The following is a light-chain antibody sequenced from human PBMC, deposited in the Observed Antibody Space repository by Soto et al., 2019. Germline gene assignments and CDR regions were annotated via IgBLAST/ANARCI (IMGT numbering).Light chain of an antibody. CDR2: AAS. V-gene: IGKV1-12*01. CDR3: QQANSFPLT. J-gene: IGKJ4*01. CDR1: QGITNE. Sequence: DIQMTQSPSSLSASVGDRFTISLRASQGITNELAWYQQKAGKAPKFLIYAASGLPSGVPSRFSGSGSGTDFTLTISSLQPEDFATYYCQQANSFPLTFGGGTKVDIK.